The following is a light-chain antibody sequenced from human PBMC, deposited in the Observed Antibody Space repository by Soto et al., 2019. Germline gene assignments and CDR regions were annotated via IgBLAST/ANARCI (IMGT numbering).Light chain of an antibody. CDR2: GAS. V-gene: IGKV3-20*01. CDR1: QSIKSSS. J-gene: IGKJ1*01. Sequence: IVLTQSPGTLSLSPGERATLSCRASQSIKSSSLAWYQQRPGQAPRLLIYGASSRATGIPDKFSGSGSGTDFTLTIGRLEPEDFAIYYCQQYGSSPRTFGQGTKVDIK. CDR3: QQYGSSPRT.